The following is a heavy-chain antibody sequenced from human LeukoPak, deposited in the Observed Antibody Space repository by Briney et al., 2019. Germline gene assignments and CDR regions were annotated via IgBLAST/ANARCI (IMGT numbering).Heavy chain of an antibody. J-gene: IGHJ4*02. D-gene: IGHD2-2*02. CDR2: ISAYNGNT. CDR3: ARVKTFCATTSCYMGRRDFDY. Sequence: ASVKVSCKASGYTFTSYGISWVRQAPGQGLEWMGWISAYNGNTNYAQKLQGRVTMTTDTSTSTAYMELRSLRSDDTAVYYCARVKTFCATTSCYMGRRDFDYWGQGTLSPSPQ. V-gene: IGHV1-18*01. CDR1: GYTFTSYG.